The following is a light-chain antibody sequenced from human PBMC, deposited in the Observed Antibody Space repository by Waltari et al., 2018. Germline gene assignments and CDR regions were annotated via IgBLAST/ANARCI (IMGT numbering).Light chain of an antibody. CDR3: QHYLRLPVT. CDR2: GAS. V-gene: IGKV3-20*01. J-gene: IGKJ1*01. Sequence: EIVLTQSPGTLSLSLGERATVSCRTSQSVSRALAWYQQKPGQAPSLLIYGASTRATGIPDRFSGSGSGTDFSLTIGRLEPDDFAVYYCQHYLRLPVTFGQGTTVEI. CDR1: QSVSRA.